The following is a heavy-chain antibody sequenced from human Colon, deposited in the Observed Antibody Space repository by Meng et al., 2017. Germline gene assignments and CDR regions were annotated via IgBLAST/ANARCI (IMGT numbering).Heavy chain of an antibody. CDR3: ANGYSPDY. V-gene: IGHV3-23*04. Sequence: EGQLVGRGGCVVTPGGSLRLSCAASGFTFSSYGMSWVRQAPGKGLEWVSTISNNGGSTYYADSVKGRFTISRDNSKNTLYLQMNSLRAEDTAVYYCANGYSPDYWGQGTLVTVSS. CDR1: GFTFSSYG. J-gene: IGHJ4*02. CDR2: ISNNGGST. D-gene: IGHD5-18*01.